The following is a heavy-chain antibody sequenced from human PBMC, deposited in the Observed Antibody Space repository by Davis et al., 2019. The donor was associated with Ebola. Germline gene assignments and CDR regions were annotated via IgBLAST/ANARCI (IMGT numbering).Heavy chain of an antibody. V-gene: IGHV3-48*02. CDR1: GFSFSIYG. Sequence: GESLKISCAASGFSFSIYGMNWVRQAPGKGLEWVSHISVGTGAIEYADSVKGRFTMSRDNAKNSLYLQMNSLRDEDTAVYYCARGRDYAFDIWGQGTTVTVSS. D-gene: IGHD2-21*02. CDR2: ISVGTGAI. CDR3: ARGRDYAFDI. J-gene: IGHJ3*02.